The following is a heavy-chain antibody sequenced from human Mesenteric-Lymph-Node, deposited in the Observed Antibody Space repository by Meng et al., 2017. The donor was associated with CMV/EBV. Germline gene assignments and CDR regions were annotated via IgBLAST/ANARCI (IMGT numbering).Heavy chain of an antibody. V-gene: IGHV1-18*01. CDR2: ISASSDNT. D-gene: IGHD2-8*01. J-gene: IGHJ4*02. Sequence: ASVKVSCKASGYTFFSYGISWVRQAPGQGLEWMGWISASSDNTNYAQKVQDRGTMTMDTSTSTSYMELRSLRSDDTAVYYCATGRYCTGNRGERNQELGGQGTLVTVSS. CDR1: GYTFFSYG. CDR3: ATGRYCTGNRGERNQEL.